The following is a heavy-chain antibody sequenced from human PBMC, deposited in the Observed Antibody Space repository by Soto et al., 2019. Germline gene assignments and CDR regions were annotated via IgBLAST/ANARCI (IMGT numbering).Heavy chain of an antibody. D-gene: IGHD5-18*01. CDR1: GYIFTSHW. V-gene: IGHV5-51*01. Sequence: GESLKISCKGSGYIFTSHWLGWVRPMTGKGLEWLGIIYPGDSDTRYSPSFQGQVTISADKSITTAYLQWSSLKASDTAMYYCAIALKYTVMAHHVFDLCGQGTMVTVS. J-gene: IGHJ3*01. CDR2: IYPGDSDT. CDR3: AIALKYTVMAHHVFDL.